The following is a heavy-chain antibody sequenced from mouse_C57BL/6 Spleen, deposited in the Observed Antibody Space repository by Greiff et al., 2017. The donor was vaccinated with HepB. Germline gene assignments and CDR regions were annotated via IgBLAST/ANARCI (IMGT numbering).Heavy chain of an antibody. Sequence: EVQLQQSGPELVKPGASVKMSCKASGYTFTDYNMHWVKQSPGKSLEWIGDINPYNGGTSYNQKFKGKATLTVNKSSSSAYMELRSLTSEDSAVYYCAGEDGPWFSYWGQGTLVTVSA. CDR1: GYTFTDYN. CDR2: INPYNGGT. V-gene: IGHV1-22*01. D-gene: IGHD2-3*01. CDR3: AGEDGPWFSY. J-gene: IGHJ3*01.